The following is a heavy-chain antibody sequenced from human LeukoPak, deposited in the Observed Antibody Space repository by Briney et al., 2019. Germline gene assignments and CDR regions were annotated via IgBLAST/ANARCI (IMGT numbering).Heavy chain of an antibody. Sequence: GASVKVSCKVSGYTLTELSMHWVRQAPGKGLEWMGGFDPEDGETIYAQKFQGRVTMTEDTSTDTAYMELSSLRSEDTAVYYCATSRRYSGSYHWSYWGQGTLVTVSS. D-gene: IGHD1-26*01. CDR2: FDPEDGET. CDR1: GYTLTELS. CDR3: ATSRRYSGSYHWSY. V-gene: IGHV1-24*01. J-gene: IGHJ4*02.